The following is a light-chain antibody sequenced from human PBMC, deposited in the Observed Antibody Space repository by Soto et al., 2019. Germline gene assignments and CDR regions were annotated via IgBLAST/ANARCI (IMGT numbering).Light chain of an antibody. J-gene: IGKJ4*01. CDR1: QTVRNNY. V-gene: IGKV3-20*01. Sequence: SRWPPNLSISPGERATLSCRASQTVRNNYLAWYQQKPGQAPRLLIYDASSRTTGIPDRFSGGGSGTDFTLTISRLEPEDFAVYYCQQFSSNPLTFGGGTKVDIK. CDR3: QQFSSNPLT. CDR2: DAS.